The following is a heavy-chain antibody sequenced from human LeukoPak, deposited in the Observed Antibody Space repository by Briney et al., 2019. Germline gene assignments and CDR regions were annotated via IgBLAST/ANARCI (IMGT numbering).Heavy chain of an antibody. CDR2: IYTSGST. D-gene: IGHD6-19*01. V-gene: IGHV4-4*07. CDR1: GGSISSYY. J-gene: IGHJ4*02. Sequence: PSETLSLTFTVSGGSISSYYWSWIRQPAGKGLEWIGRIYTSGSTNYNPSLKSRVTMSVDTSKNQFSLKLSSVTAADTAVYYYAREVGQYSSGWLSSEYYFDYWGQGTLVTVSS. CDR3: AREVGQYSSGWLSSEYYFDY.